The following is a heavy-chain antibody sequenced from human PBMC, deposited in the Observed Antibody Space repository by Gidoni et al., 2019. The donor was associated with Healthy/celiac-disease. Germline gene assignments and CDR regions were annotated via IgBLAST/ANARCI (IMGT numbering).Heavy chain of an antibody. Sequence: EVQLVQSGAEVKKPGESLKISCKGSGYRFTSYWIGWVRQMPGKGLEWMGISYPGDADTRYSPSFQGQVTISADKSISTAYLQWSSLKASDTAMYYCARLQRYNWNYIDYWGQGTLVTVSS. CDR1: GYRFTSYW. J-gene: IGHJ4*02. V-gene: IGHV5-51*01. CDR3: ARLQRYNWNYIDY. CDR2: SYPGDADT. D-gene: IGHD1-20*01.